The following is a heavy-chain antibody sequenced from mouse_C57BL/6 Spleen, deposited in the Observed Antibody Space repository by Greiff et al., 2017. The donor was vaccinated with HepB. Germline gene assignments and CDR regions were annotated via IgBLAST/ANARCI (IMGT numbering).Heavy chain of an antibody. V-gene: IGHV1-82*01. Sequence: QVQLQQSGPELVKPGASVKISCKASGYAFSSSWMNWVKQRPGKGLEWIGRIYPGDGDTNYNGKFKGKATLTADKSSSTAYMQLSSLTSEDSAVYFCATALYDGYAMDYWGQGTSVTVSS. CDR3: ATALYDGYAMDY. J-gene: IGHJ4*01. D-gene: IGHD2-12*01. CDR2: IYPGDGDT. CDR1: GYAFSSSW.